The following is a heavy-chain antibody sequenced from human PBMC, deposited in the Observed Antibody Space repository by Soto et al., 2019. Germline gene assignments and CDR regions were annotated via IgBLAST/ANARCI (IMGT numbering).Heavy chain of an antibody. CDR2: LYNTGST. CDR3: ARDLWGYCGTDCYPLDV. J-gene: IGHJ6*02. Sequence: SETLSLTCAAYGGSISRYDWSWIRQPPGKGLEWIGYLYNTGSTIYNPSLKSRVTISVDTSKNQFSLKLNSLTAADTAVYYCARDLWGYCGTDCYPLDVWGQGTTFTV. V-gene: IGHV4-59*01. CDR1: GGSISRYD. D-gene: IGHD2-21*02.